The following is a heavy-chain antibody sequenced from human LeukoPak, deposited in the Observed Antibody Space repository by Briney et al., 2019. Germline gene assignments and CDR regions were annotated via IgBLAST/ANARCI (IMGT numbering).Heavy chain of an antibody. J-gene: IGHJ3*01. V-gene: IGHV3-30*03. CDR3: ARDIQLST. Sequence: GGFLRLSCAASGFTFSSYGMHWVRQAPGKGLEWVAVISYDGSNKYYADSVKGRFTISRDNSKDTLFLQMNSLRAEDTAIYYCARDIQLSTWGLGTMVTVSS. D-gene: IGHD5-24*01. CDR1: GFTFSSYG. CDR2: ISYDGSNK.